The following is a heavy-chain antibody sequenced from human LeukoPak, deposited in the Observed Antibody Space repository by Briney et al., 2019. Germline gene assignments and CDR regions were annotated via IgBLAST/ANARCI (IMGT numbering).Heavy chain of an antibody. J-gene: IGHJ6*03. V-gene: IGHV3-66*02. D-gene: IGHD6-13*01. CDR1: GFTVSSNY. CDR3: ARDLRSSWYVYYYYYMDA. Sequence: GGSLRLSCAASGFTVSSNYMSWVRQAAGKGLEWVSVIYSGGSTYYADSVKGRFTISRDNSKNTLYLQMNSLRAEDTAVYYCARDLRSSWYVYYYYYMDAWGKGTTVTVSS. CDR2: IYSGGST.